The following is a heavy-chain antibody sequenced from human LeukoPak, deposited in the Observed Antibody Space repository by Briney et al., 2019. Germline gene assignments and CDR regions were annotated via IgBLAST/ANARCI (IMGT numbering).Heavy chain of an antibody. J-gene: IGHJ4*02. D-gene: IGHD6-13*01. V-gene: IGHV3-23*01. CDR3: ANPAAAPLDY. Sequence: PGGSLRLSCAASGFTFSSYAMSWVRQAPGQGLEWVSAISGSGGSTHYADSVKGRFTISRDNSKNTLYLQMNSLRAEDTAVYYCANPAAAPLDYWGQGTLVTVSS. CDR1: GFTFSSYA. CDR2: ISGSGGST.